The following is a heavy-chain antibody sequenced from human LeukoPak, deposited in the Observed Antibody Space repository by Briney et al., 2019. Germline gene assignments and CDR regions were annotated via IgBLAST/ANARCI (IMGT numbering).Heavy chain of an antibody. CDR1: GYTFTGYY. CDR2: INPNSGGT. CDR3: AKDLGPIAVAGTFIDD. J-gene: IGHJ4*02. D-gene: IGHD6-19*01. V-gene: IGHV1-2*06. Sequence: ASVKVSCKASGYTFTGYYIHWVRQAPRQGLEWMGRINPNSGGTNYAQKFQSRVTMTRDTSISTAYMELSRLRSDDTAVYYCAKDLGPIAVAGTFIDDWGQGTLVTVSS.